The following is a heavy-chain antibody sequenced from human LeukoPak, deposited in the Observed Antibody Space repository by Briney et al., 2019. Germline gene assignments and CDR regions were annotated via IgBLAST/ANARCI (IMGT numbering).Heavy chain of an antibody. D-gene: IGHD6-19*01. J-gene: IGHJ4*02. V-gene: IGHV1-2*06. Sequence: RASVTVSCKASGYTFTGYYMHWVRQAPGQGLEWMGRINHSSGGTNYAQKFQGRVTMTRDTSISTAYMELSRLRSDDTAVYYCASQHPIGIAVAVTHYWGQGTLVTVSS. CDR2: INHSSGGT. CDR1: GYTFTGYY. CDR3: ASQHPIGIAVAVTHY.